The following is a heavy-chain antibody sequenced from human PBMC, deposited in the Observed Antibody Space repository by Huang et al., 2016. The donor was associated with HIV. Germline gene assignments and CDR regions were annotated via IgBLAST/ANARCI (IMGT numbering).Heavy chain of an antibody. Sequence: QVQLVQSGTEVKKPGASVRVSCKATGYTFTNFDINWVRQASGQGLEWMGWINPENGNTVYSQKVQGRVTITRDTFISTSYLELASLTSEDTAIYYCARGVRHQLVFNYWGQGTVITVSS. CDR2: INPENGNT. D-gene: IGHD1-1*01. CDR1: GYTFTNFD. CDR3: ARGVRHQLVFNY. V-gene: IGHV1-8*03. J-gene: IGHJ4*02.